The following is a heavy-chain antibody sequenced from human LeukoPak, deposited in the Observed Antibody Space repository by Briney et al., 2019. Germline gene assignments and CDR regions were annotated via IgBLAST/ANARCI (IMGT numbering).Heavy chain of an antibody. J-gene: IGHJ4*02. Sequence: ASVKVSCKASGYTFTTYGINWVRQAPGQGLEWMGWISTYNGNTNYAQKLQGRVTMTTDTSTSTAYMELRSLSSDDTAVYYCARDGGDITMVRGPEDYWGQGTLVTVSS. V-gene: IGHV1-18*01. CDR1: GYTFTTYG. D-gene: IGHD3-10*01. CDR3: ARDGGDITMVRGPEDY. CDR2: ISTYNGNT.